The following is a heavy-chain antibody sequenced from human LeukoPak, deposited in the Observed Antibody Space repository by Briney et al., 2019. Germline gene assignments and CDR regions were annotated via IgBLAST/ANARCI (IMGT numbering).Heavy chain of an antibody. D-gene: IGHD3-3*01. Sequence: GGSLRLSCAASGFSFSTYAMHWVRRAPGKGLEWVTITSPDESDKYYVDSVKGRFTISRDNSKNTLYLQMNSLRVEDTAVYYCAREGGFYRPLDYSGQGTLVTVSS. CDR2: TSPDESDK. CDR3: AREGGFYRPLDY. V-gene: IGHV3-30*03. CDR1: GFSFSTYA. J-gene: IGHJ4*02.